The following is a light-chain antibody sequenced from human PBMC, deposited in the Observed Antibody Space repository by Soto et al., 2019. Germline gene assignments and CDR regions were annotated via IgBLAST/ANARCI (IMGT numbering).Light chain of an antibody. Sequence: EIVLTQSPGTLSLSPGERATLSCRASQSVSSNYLAWYQQRLGQAPRLLIFGASTRATGIPDRFSGSGSGTDFTLTISRLEPEDFAVYYCQQYGNAPFTFGPGTKVDIK. CDR3: QQYGNAPFT. J-gene: IGKJ3*01. V-gene: IGKV3-20*01. CDR2: GAS. CDR1: QSVSSNY.